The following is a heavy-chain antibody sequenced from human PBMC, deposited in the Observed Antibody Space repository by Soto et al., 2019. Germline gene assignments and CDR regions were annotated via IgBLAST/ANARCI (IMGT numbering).Heavy chain of an antibody. CDR2: IYYSGST. CDR1: GGSISSTNYY. J-gene: IGHJ5*02. Sequence: TSETLSLTCTVSGGSISSTNYYWGWIRQPPGKGLEWIGSIYYSGSTYYNPSLKSRVTISVDTSKNQFSLKLSSVTAADTAVYYCASPKIAFYNWFDPWGQGTLVTVS. CDR3: ASPKIAFYNWFDP. D-gene: IGHD3-3*02. V-gene: IGHV4-39*01.